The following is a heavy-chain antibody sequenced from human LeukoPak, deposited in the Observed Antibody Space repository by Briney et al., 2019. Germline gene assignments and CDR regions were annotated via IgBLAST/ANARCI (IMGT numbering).Heavy chain of an antibody. CDR3: ARRVRYSSLDY. V-gene: IGHV4-39*01. CDR2: IYYSGST. J-gene: IGHJ4*02. CDR1: GGSISSSSYY. Sequence: SETLSLTCTVSGGSISSSSYYWGWIRQPPGEGLEWIGSIYYSGSTYYNPSLKSRVTISVDTSKNQFSLKLSSVTAADTAVYYCARRVRYSSLDYWGQGTLVTVSS. D-gene: IGHD4-11*01.